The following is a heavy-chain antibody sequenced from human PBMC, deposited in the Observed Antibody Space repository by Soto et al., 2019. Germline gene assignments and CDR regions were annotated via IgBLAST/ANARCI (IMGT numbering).Heavy chain of an antibody. CDR3: AKDISSGPSSSPGYYFDY. CDR2: ISWNSGSI. D-gene: IGHD6-6*01. J-gene: IGHJ4*02. CDR1: GFTFDDYA. Sequence: PGGSLRLSCAASGFTFDDYAMHWVRQAPGKGLEWVSGISWNSGSIGYADSVKGRFTIPRDNAKNSLYLQMNSLRAEDTALYYCAKDISSGPSSSPGYYFDYWGQGTLVTVSS. V-gene: IGHV3-9*01.